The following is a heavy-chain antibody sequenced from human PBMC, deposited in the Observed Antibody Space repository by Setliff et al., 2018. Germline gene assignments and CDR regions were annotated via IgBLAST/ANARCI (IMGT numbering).Heavy chain of an antibody. Sequence: GGSLRLSCAASGFTFSSRWMGWVRQAPGKGLEWVANLKYDGSESFYVDSVKGRFTISRDNAKNSLYLQMNSLRTEDTAVYYCARSAVAVPGQFYFDNWGQGTQVTVSS. CDR1: GFTFSSRW. D-gene: IGHD6-19*01. J-gene: IGHJ4*02. V-gene: IGHV3-7*01. CDR2: LKYDGSES. CDR3: ARSAVAVPGQFYFDN.